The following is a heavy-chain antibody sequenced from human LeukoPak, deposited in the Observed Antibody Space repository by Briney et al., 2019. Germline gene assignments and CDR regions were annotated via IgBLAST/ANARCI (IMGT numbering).Heavy chain of an antibody. V-gene: IGHV4-59*05. CDR3: ARHGNYDFTDY. Sequence: SEILSFTCTVSGGSISSYYWSWIRQPAGKGLEWIGSIYYSGSTYYNPSLKSRVTISVDTSKNQFSLKLSSVTAADTAVYYCARHGNYDFTDYWGQGTLVSVSS. J-gene: IGHJ4*02. D-gene: IGHD3-3*01. CDR2: IYYSGST. CDR1: GGSISSYY.